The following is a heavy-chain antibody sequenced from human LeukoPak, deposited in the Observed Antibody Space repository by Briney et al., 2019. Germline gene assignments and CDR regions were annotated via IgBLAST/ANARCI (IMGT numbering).Heavy chain of an antibody. D-gene: IGHD3-10*01. J-gene: IGHJ4*02. CDR2: IYPGDSDT. Sequence: GESLKISCKGSGYSFTTYWIGWVRQMPGKGLEWMGIIYPGDSDTRYSPSFQGQVTISADKSISTAYLQWSSLTASDTAMYYCARRVFFGSGSYSLYFDYWGQGTLVTVSS. CDR3: ARRVFFGSGSYSLYFDY. V-gene: IGHV5-51*01. CDR1: GYSFTTYW.